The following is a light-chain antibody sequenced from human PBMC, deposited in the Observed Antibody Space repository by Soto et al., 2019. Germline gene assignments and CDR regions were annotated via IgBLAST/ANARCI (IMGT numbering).Light chain of an antibody. CDR2: RNN. J-gene: IGLJ1*01. V-gene: IGLV1-47*01. CDR3: AGWEDSLSGV. Sequence: QSVLTQPTSASGAPGQTVTISCSGSSSNIGINYVDWYQQLPGTAPRLLIYRNNLRPSGVPDRFSGSKSGTSASLAISGLRSEDEADYYCAGWEDSLSGVFGTGTKVTVL. CDR1: SSNIGINY.